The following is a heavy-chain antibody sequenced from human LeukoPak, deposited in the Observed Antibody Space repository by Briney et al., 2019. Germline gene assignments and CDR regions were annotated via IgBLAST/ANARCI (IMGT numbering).Heavy chain of an antibody. J-gene: IGHJ6*02. D-gene: IGHD1-14*01. CDR2: INHSGST. CDR3: ARGLTRSNYYYYGMDV. Sequence: PSETLSLTCAVYGGSFSGYYWSWLRQPPGKGLEWIGEINHSGSTNYNPSLKSRVTISVDTSKNQFSLKLSSVTAADTAVYYCARGLTRSNYYYYGMDVWGQGTTVTVSS. V-gene: IGHV4-34*01. CDR1: GGSFSGYY.